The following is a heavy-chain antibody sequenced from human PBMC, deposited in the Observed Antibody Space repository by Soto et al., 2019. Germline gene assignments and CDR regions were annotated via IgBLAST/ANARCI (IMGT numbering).Heavy chain of an antibody. Sequence: QVQLQESGPGLVKPSGTLSLTCAVSGGSISSSNWWSWVRQPPGKGLEWIGEIYHSGSTNYNPSLKGRVTISVDKSKNQFSLKLSSVTAADTAVYYCARVRTYYDSSGYYFRDFDYWGQGTLVTVSS. J-gene: IGHJ4*02. CDR3: ARVRTYYDSSGYYFRDFDY. V-gene: IGHV4-4*02. CDR1: GGSISSSNW. CDR2: IYHSGST. D-gene: IGHD3-22*01.